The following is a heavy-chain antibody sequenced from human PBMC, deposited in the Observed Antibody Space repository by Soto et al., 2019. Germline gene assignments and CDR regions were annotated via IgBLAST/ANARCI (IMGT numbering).Heavy chain of an antibody. CDR1: GGSFTSHNW. D-gene: IGHD1-7*01. CDR3: ASRDPGTSVDY. Sequence: PSETLSLTCAVSGGSFTSHNWWTWVRQPPGQGLGWIGEIYRTGSTNYSPSLKSRVTISLDTSENQFSLKVTSLTAADTAVYYCASRDPGTSVDYWGQGTLVTVS. V-gene: IGHV4-4*02. J-gene: IGHJ4*02. CDR2: IYRTGST.